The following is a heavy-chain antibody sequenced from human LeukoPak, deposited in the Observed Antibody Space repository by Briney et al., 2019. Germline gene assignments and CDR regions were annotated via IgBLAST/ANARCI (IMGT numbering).Heavy chain of an antibody. CDR1: GFAFGDYA. CDR3: TRESITMIVVVISPDY. J-gene: IGHJ4*02. Sequence: GGSLRLSCTASGFAFGDYAMSWFRQAPRKGLEWVGFIRSKAYGGTTEYAASVKGRFTISRDDSKSIAYLQMNSLKTEDTAVYYCTRESITMIVVVISPDYWGQGTLVTVSS. V-gene: IGHV3-49*03. D-gene: IGHD3-22*01. CDR2: IRSKAYGGTT.